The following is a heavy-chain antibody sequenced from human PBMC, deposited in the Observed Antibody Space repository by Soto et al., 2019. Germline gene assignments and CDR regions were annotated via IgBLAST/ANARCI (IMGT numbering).Heavy chain of an antibody. Sequence: GGSLRLSCTTSGFTFGDYAMSWFRQAPGRGLDWVAFIRSKTYGEIKEYAASVRGRFTISRDDSKSIAYLQMNNLKIEDTAVYFCARGDHGRCSSTSCPFDPWGQGTLVTVSS. D-gene: IGHD2-2*01. V-gene: IGHV3-49*03. CDR3: ARGDHGRCSSTSCPFDP. J-gene: IGHJ5*02. CDR1: GFTFGDYA. CDR2: IRSKTYGEIK.